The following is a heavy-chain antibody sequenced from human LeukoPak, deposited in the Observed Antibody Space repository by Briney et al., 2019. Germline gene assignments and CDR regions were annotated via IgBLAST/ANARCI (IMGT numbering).Heavy chain of an antibody. CDR1: GYTFTGYY. V-gene: IGHV1-2*02. D-gene: IGHD3-22*01. Sequence: GASVKVSCKASGYTFTGYYMHWVRQAPGQGLEWMGWINPNSGGTNYAQKFQGRVTMTRDTSICTAYMELSRLRSDDTAVYYCARDIRNYYDSSGYSDYWGQGTLVTVSS. CDR2: INPNSGGT. J-gene: IGHJ4*02. CDR3: ARDIRNYYDSSGYSDY.